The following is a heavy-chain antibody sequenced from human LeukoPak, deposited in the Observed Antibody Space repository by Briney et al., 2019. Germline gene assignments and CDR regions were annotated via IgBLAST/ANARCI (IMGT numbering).Heavy chain of an antibody. V-gene: IGHV3-30*02. CDR1: GFTFSSYG. CDR2: IRYDGSNK. Sequence: PGGSLRLSCAASGFTFSSYGMHWVRQAPGKGLEWVAFIRYDGSNKYYADSVKGRFTISRDNSKNTLYLQMNSLRAEDTSVYYCAKDPVLFGVPHGAFDIWGQGTMVTVSS. J-gene: IGHJ3*02. CDR3: AKDPVLFGVPHGAFDI. D-gene: IGHD3-3*01.